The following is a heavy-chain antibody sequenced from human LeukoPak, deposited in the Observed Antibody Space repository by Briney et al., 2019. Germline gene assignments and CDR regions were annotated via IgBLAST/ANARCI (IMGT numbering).Heavy chain of an antibody. V-gene: IGHV1-69*13. CDR2: IIPIFGRT. Sequence: SVKVSCKASGGTFSTYAISWVRQAPGQGLEWMGGIIPIFGRTNYAQKFQGRVTITADQSTSTAYVELTSLRSEDTAVYYCARSLIDYGGPYDAFDIWGQGTMVTISS. D-gene: IGHD4-23*01. CDR1: GGTFSTYA. CDR3: ARSLIDYGGPYDAFDI. J-gene: IGHJ3*02.